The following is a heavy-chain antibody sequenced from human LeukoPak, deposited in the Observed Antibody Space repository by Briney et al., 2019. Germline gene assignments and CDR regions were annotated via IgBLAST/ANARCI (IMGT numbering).Heavy chain of an antibody. J-gene: IGHJ4*02. CDR1: GGSISSYY. CDR3: ARAPYYGSGSYYDY. V-gene: IGHV4-59*01. CDR2: IYYSGST. D-gene: IGHD3-10*01. Sequence: SETLSLTCTVSGGSISSYYWSWIRQPPGKGLEWIGYIYYSGSTNYNPSLKSRVTISVDTSKNQFPLKLSSVTAADTAVYYCARAPYYGSGSYYDYWGQGTLVTVSS.